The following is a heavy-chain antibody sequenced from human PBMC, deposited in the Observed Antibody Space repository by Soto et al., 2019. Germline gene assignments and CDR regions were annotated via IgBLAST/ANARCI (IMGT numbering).Heavy chain of an antibody. D-gene: IGHD3-22*01. J-gene: IGHJ4*02. Sequence: ASVKVSCKASGYMFTNYGINWVRQAPGQGLEWMGWISGYSAKTKYAQKFQGRVSLTTDKSTTTAYMELRSLRSDDTAIYYCVRDHYYDNSGPLDYWGQGTLVTSPQ. V-gene: IGHV1-18*01. CDR1: GYMFTNYG. CDR3: VRDHYYDNSGPLDY. CDR2: ISGYSAKT.